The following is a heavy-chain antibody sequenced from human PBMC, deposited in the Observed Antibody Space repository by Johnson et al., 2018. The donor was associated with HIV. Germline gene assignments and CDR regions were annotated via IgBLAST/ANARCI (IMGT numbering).Heavy chain of an antibody. V-gene: IGHV3-66*01. D-gene: IGHD2-8*02. CDR2: IYSGGST. J-gene: IGHJ3*01. CDR3: ARGSGYSTGAFDV. Sequence: VQLVESGGGLVKPGGSLRLSCATSGFTFSNAWMTWVRQAPGKGLEWVSVIYSGGSTYYADSVKGKFTISRDNSKNTLYLQMNSLRAEDTAVYYCARGSGYSTGAFDVWGQGTMVTVSS. CDR1: GFTFSNAW.